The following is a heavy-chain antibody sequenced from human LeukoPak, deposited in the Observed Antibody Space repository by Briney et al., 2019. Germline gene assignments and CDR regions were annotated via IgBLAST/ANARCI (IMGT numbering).Heavy chain of an antibody. J-gene: IGHJ6*04. Sequence: GAPVKVSCKVSGYTLTELSMHWVRQAPGKGLEWMGGFDPEDGETIYAQKFQGRVTMTEDTSTDTAYMELGSLRSEDTAVYYCATPVPASYYYYYGMDVWGKGTTVTVSS. CDR3: ATPVPASYYYYYGMDV. CDR1: GYTLTELS. V-gene: IGHV1-24*01. CDR2: FDPEDGET.